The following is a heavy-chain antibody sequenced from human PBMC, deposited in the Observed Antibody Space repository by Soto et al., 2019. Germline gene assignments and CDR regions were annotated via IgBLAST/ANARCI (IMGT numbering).Heavy chain of an antibody. V-gene: IGHV4-34*01. CDR1: GGSFSGYY. D-gene: IGHD1-20*01. CDR3: ARGFGNGRGYNWNRGYYYGMDV. J-gene: IGHJ6*02. CDR2: INHSGST. Sequence: QVQLQQWGAGLLKPSETLSLTCAVYGGSFSGYYWSWIRQPPGKGLEWIGEINHSGSTNYNPSLKSRVTISVDTSKNQFSLKLSSVTAADTAVYYCARGFGNGRGYNWNRGYYYGMDVWGQGTTVTGSS.